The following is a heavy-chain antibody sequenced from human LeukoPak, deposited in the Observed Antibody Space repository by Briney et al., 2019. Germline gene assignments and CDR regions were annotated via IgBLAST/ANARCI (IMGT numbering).Heavy chain of an antibody. CDR1: GFTFSHHW. D-gene: IGHD2-2*01. V-gene: IGHV3-7*01. Sequence: QPGGSLRLSCSGSGFTFSHHWMTWVRQAPGKGLEWVANIKFDGSEKFYGDSVKGRFTISRDNAKNSLYLQMNSLRAEDTATYFCVGARSSLWSRQVSIWFDPWGQGTLVTVSS. CDR2: IKFDGSEK. J-gene: IGHJ5*02. CDR3: VGARSSLWSRQVSIWFDP.